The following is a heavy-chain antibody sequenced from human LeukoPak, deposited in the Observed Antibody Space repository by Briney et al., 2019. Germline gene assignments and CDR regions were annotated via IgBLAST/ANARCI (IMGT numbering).Heavy chain of an antibody. CDR3: ARAASSGWSGGNWFDP. J-gene: IGHJ5*02. D-gene: IGHD6-19*01. CDR1: GFTFSSYW. CDR2: INSDGSST. Sequence: PGGSLRLSCAASGFTFSSYWMHWVRQAPGKGLAWVSRINSDGSSTSYADSVKGRFTISRDYAKNTLYLQMNSLRAEDTAVYYCARAASSGWSGGNWFDPWGQGTLVTVSS. V-gene: IGHV3-74*01.